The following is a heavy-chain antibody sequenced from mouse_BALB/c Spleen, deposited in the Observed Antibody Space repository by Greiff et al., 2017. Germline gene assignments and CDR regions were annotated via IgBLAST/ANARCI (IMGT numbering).Heavy chain of an antibody. CDR1: GYTFSSYW. J-gene: IGHJ4*01. V-gene: IGHV1-9*01. CDR2: ILPGSGST. Sequence: QVQLKQSGAELMKPGASVTISCKATGYTFSSYWIEWVKQRPGHGLEWIGEILPGSGSTNYNEKFKGKATFTADTSSNTAYMQLSSLTSEDSAVYYCARRMMGITTFMDYWGQGTSVTVSA. CDR3: ARRMMGITTFMDY. D-gene: IGHD2-4*01.